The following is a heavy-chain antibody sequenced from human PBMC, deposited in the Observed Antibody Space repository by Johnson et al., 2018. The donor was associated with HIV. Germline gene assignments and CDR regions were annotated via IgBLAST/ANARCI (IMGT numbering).Heavy chain of an antibody. CDR1: GFTFSSYA. Sequence: QEQLVESGGGVVQPGRSLRLSCAASGFTFSSYAMHWVRQAPGKGLEWVAVIWYDGSNKYYADSVKGQFTISRDNFKNTLFLQMNSLRVEDTAEYYCVKDRGRPGTPAGLDIWGQGTVVTVSS. CDR3: VKDRGRPGTPAGLDI. D-gene: IGHD3-16*01. CDR2: IWYDGSNK. V-gene: IGHV3-30*04. J-gene: IGHJ3*02.